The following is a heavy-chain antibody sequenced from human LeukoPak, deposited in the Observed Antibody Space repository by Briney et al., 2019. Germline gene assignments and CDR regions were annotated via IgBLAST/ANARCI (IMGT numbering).Heavy chain of an antibody. CDR3: AKGLAVAGTFDY. J-gene: IGHJ4*02. V-gene: IGHV3-20*04. Sequence: GGSLRLSCAASGFTFGDYAMSWVRQAPGKGLEWVSGINWNGGSTGYADSVKGRFTISRDNSKNTLYLQMNSLRAEDTAVYYCAKGLAVAGTFDYWGQGTLVTVSS. CDR1: GFTFGDYA. D-gene: IGHD6-19*01. CDR2: INWNGGST.